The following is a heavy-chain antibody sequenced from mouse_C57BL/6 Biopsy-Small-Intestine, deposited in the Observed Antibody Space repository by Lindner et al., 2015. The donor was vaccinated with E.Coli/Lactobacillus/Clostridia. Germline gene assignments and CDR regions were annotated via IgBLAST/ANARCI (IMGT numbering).Heavy chain of an antibody. CDR3: ARGNDMALVQNWFDP. CDR1: GGPFDNYA. D-gene: IGHD4-1*01. V-gene: IGHV1S26*01. Sequence: SVKVSCKTSGGPFDNYALSWVRQAPGQGLEWMGGIIPIFGPANYAQKFEGRLTITADKSTSTAYMELSSLTSEDTAVYYCARGNDMALVQNWFDPWGQGTLVTVSS. CDR2: IIPIFGPA. J-gene: IGHJ4*01.